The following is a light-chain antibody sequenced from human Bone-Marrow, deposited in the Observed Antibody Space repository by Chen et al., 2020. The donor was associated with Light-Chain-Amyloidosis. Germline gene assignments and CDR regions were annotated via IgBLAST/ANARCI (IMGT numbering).Light chain of an antibody. V-gene: IGLV2-14*01. CDR1: SSDVGGDNH. Sequence: QSALTQPASVSGSPGKSINITCTGTSSDVGGDNHVSWYQQHPDKAPKLMIYEVTNRPSWVPARFSGSKSDNTASLTISGLQTEEESDYFCSSYTITNTLVFGSGTMVPVL. J-gene: IGLJ1*01. CDR3: SSYTITNTLV. CDR2: EVT.